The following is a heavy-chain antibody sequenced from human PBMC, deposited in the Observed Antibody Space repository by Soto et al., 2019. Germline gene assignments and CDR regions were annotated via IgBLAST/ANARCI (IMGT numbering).Heavy chain of an antibody. CDR2: FDPEDGET. J-gene: IGHJ4*02. Sequence: ASVKVSCKVSGYTLTELSMHWVRQAPGKGLEWMGGFDPEDGETIYAQKFQGRVTMTEDTSTDTAYMELSSLRSEDTAVYYCATEGEYSTSLAHINWGQGTLVTVSS. D-gene: IGHD6-13*01. CDR3: ATEGEYSTSLAHIN. CDR1: GYTLTELS. V-gene: IGHV1-24*01.